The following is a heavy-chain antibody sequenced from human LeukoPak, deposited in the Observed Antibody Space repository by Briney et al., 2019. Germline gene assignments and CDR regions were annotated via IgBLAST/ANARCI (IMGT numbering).Heavy chain of an antibody. V-gene: IGHV3-23*01. D-gene: IGHD3-22*01. CDR2: VSGSGGST. CDR3: AKEGVEIDYDSSGYWPNY. CDR1: GFTFSRYA. Sequence: GGSLRLSCAASGFTFSRYAMNWVRQAPGKGLEWVSAVSGSGGSTYYADSVKGRFTISRDNSKNTLYLQMNSLRAEDTAVYYCAKEGVEIDYDSSGYWPNYWGQGTLVTVSS. J-gene: IGHJ4*02.